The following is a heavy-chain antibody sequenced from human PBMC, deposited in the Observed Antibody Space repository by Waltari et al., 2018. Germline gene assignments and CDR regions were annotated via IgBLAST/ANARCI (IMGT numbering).Heavy chain of an antibody. J-gene: IGHJ6*02. CDR1: GYTFTSYD. D-gene: IGHD3-10*01. V-gene: IGHV1-8*01. CDR3: ARHYYYGSGSYVGRDV. Sequence: QVQLVQSGAEVKKPGASVKVSCKASGYTFTSYDINWVRQATGQGLEWMGWMNPNSGNTGYAQKFQGRVTMTRNTSISTAYMELSSLRSEDTAVYYCARHYYYGSGSYVGRDVWGQGTTVTVSS. CDR2: MNPNSGNT.